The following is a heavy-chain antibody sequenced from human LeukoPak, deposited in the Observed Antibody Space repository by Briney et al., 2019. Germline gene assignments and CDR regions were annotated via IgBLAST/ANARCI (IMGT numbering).Heavy chain of an antibody. CDR1: GYTFTGYY. CDR3: AREVRYCSSTSCYLNFDY. V-gene: IGHV1-2*06. CDR2: INPNSGGT. Sequence: GASVKVSCKASGYTFTGYYMHWVRQAPGQGLEWMGRINPNSGGTNYAQKFQGRVTMTRDTSISTAYMELSRLRSDDTAVYYCAREVRYCSSTSCYLNFDYWGQGTLVTVSS. J-gene: IGHJ4*02. D-gene: IGHD2-2*01.